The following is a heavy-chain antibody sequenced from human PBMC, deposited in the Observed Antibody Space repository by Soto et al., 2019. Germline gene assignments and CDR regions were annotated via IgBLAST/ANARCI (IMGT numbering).Heavy chain of an antibody. J-gene: IGHJ4*02. CDR1: GGTFSSYA. Sequence: QVQLVQSGAEVKKPGSSVKVSCKASGGTFSSYAISWVRQAPGQGLEWMGGIIPIFGTANYAQKFEGRVTITADESTSRGDMELSSLRSEDTAVYYGARDNHSGGSCYHYWGQGTLVTVST. V-gene: IGHV1-69*01. CDR2: IIPIFGTA. CDR3: ARDNHSGGSCYHY. D-gene: IGHD2-15*01.